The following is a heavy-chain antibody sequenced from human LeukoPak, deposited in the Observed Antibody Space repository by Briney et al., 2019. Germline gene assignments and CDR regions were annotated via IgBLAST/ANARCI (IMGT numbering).Heavy chain of an antibody. CDR3: AKLNYGQFDY. Sequence: GGSLRLSCAASGFTFSSYAMSWVRQAPGKGLEWASTISGSDGSTYYADSVKGRFTISRDNSKNTLYLQINSLRAEDTAVYYCAKLNYGQFDYWGQGTPVTVSS. V-gene: IGHV3-23*01. J-gene: IGHJ4*02. CDR1: GFTFSSYA. D-gene: IGHD3-10*01. CDR2: ISGSDGST.